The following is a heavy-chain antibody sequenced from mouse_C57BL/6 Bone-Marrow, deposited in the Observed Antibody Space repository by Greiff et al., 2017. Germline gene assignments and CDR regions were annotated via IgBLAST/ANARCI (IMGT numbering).Heavy chain of an antibody. V-gene: IGHV1-81*01. Sequence: QVQLQQSGAELARPGASVKLSCKASGYTFTSYGISWVKQRTGQGLEWIGEIYPRSGNTYYNEKFKGKATLTADKSSSTAYMELRSLTSEDSAVYFCARPFITTVVAKNFDVWGTGTTVTVSS. J-gene: IGHJ1*03. CDR1: GYTFTSYG. CDR2: IYPRSGNT. CDR3: ARPFITTVVAKNFDV. D-gene: IGHD1-1*01.